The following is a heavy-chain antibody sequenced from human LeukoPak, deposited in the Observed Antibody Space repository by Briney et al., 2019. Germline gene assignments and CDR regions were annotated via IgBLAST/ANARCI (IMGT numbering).Heavy chain of an antibody. V-gene: IGHV3-7*01. J-gene: IGHJ4*02. CDR1: GFTFSSYW. Sequence: PGGSLRLSCAASGFTFSSYWMRWVGQAPGKGVEGVANIKKDGSERYYVDSVKGPFTISIYNAKNLLYLEMNSLRAEDTALYYCARVDGSSSCPDYWGQGTLVTVSS. D-gene: IGHD6-13*01. CDR3: ARVDGSSSCPDY. CDR2: IKKDGSER.